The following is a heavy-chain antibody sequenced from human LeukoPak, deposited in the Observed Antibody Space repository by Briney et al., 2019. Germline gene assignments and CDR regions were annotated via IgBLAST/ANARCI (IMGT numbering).Heavy chain of an antibody. CDR1: GFTFDDYA. Sequence: GGSLRLSRAASGFTFDDYAMHWVRQAPGKGLEWVSGISWNSGSIGCADSVKGRFTTSRDNAKNSLYLQMNSLRAEDTALYYCAKDMAPGYSSGWAFDYWGQGTLVTVSS. CDR3: AKDMAPGYSSGWAFDY. J-gene: IGHJ4*02. CDR2: ISWNSGSI. D-gene: IGHD6-19*01. V-gene: IGHV3-9*01.